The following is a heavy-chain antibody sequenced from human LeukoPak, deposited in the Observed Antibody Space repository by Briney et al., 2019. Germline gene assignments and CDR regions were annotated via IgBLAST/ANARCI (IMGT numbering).Heavy chain of an antibody. D-gene: IGHD3-10*02. CDR1: GFTFSSYW. J-gene: IGHJ4*02. V-gene: IGHV3-74*01. CDR3: VRDMFGGRDY. CDR2: IDEFGSVT. Sequence: GGSLRLSCAASGFTFSSYWMHWVRQVPGKGLAWVSRIDEFGSVTNSADSVQGRFSISRDNAKNALYLQMNSLRAEDTAVYYCVRDMFGGRDYWDQGTLVTVSS.